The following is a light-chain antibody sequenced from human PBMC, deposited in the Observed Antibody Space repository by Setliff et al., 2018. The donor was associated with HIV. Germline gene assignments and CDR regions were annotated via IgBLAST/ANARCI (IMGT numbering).Light chain of an antibody. Sequence: QSALTQPASVSGSPGQSITISCTGTSSDVGGYSHVSWYQQHPGKAPKLIIYEVRNRPSGVSNRFSGSKSGNTASLTISGLQAEDEADYYCSSYAITNTLPFGTGTKVHRP. CDR1: SSDVGGYSH. J-gene: IGLJ1*01. CDR3: SSYAITNTLP. CDR2: EVR. V-gene: IGLV2-14*01.